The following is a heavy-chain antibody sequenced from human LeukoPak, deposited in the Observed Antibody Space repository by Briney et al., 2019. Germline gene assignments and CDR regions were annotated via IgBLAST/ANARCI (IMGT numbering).Heavy chain of an antibody. CDR3: AKGAGYCSGGSCYRLDY. V-gene: IGHV3-30*02. D-gene: IGHD2-15*01. Sequence: GGSLRLSCAASGFTFSSYGMHWVRQAPGKGLEGVAFIRYDGSNKYYADSVKGRFTISRDNSKNTLYLQMNSLRAEDTAVYYCAKGAGYCSGGSCYRLDYWGQGTLVTVSS. CDR1: GFTFSSYG. J-gene: IGHJ4*02. CDR2: IRYDGSNK.